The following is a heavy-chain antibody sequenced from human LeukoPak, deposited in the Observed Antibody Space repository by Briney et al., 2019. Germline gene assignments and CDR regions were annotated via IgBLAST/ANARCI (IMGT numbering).Heavy chain of an antibody. J-gene: IGHJ4*02. CDR1: GFTFSSYS. D-gene: IGHD3-10*01. V-gene: IGHV3-48*01. Sequence: PGGSLRLSCAASGFTFSSYSMNWVRQAPGKGLEWVSYISSSSSTIYYADSVKGRFTISRDNAKNSLYLQMNSLRAEDTAVYYCARFQDHYLHKNYFDYWGQGTLVTVSS. CDR3: ARFQDHYLHKNYFDY. CDR2: ISSSSSTI.